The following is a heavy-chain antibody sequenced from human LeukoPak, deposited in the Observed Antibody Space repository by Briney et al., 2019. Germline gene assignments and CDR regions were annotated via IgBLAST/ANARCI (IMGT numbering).Heavy chain of an antibody. CDR3: AREPYYDYVWGSYYYYYYMDV. V-gene: IGHV3-20*04. CDR2: INWNGGST. Sequence: GGSLRLSCAASGFTFSSYSMSWVRQAPGKGLEWVSGINWNGGSTGYADSVKGRFTISRDNAKDSLYLQMNSLRAEDTALYYRAREPYYDYVWGSYYYYYYMDVWGKGTTVTVSS. J-gene: IGHJ6*03. D-gene: IGHD3-16*01. CDR1: GFTFSSYS.